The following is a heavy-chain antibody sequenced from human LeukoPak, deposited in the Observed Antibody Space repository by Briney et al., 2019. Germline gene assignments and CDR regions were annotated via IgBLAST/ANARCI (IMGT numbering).Heavy chain of an antibody. CDR1: GYTFTGYY. CDR2: INPNSGGT. CDR3: ARGAMVRGVIITWEYFDY. D-gene: IGHD3-10*01. Sequence: ASVKVSCKASGYTFTGYYMHWVRQAPGQGLEWMGLINPNSGGTNYAQKFQGRVTMTRDTSISTAYMELSRLRSDDPAVYSCARGAMVRGVIITWEYFDYWGQGTLVTVSS. J-gene: IGHJ4*02. V-gene: IGHV1-2*02.